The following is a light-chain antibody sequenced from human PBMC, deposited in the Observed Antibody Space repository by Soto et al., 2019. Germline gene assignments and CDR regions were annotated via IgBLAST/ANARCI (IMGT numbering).Light chain of an antibody. CDR2: GAS. Sequence: ETVMTQSPATLSVSPGERVTLSCRASQSVRTNLVWYQQSPGQPPRLLIYGASDRVAGVPDRFSGSGSGTDFTLTISGLQSEDCAVYYCQQYGSSPLTFGGGTKVEIK. V-gene: IGKV3-15*01. CDR1: QSVRTN. J-gene: IGKJ4*01. CDR3: QQYGSSPLT.